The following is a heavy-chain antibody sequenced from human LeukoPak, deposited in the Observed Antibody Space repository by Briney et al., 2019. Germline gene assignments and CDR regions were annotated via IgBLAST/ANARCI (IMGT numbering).Heavy chain of an antibody. CDR3: ARSDPCRGLSFDP. CDR2: IYYSGST. D-gene: IGHD3-16*02. J-gene: IGHJ5*02. Sequence: KTSETLSLTCTVSGGSISSGGYYWSWIRQHPGKGLEWIGYIYYSGSTYYNPSLKSRVTISVDTSKNQFSLKLSSVTAADTAVYYCARSDPCRGLSFDPWGQGTLVTVSS. CDR1: GGSISSGGYY. V-gene: IGHV4-31*03.